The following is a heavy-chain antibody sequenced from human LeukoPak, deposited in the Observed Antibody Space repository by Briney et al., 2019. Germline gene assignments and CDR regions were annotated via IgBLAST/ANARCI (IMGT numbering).Heavy chain of an antibody. V-gene: IGHV4-38-2*01. Sequence: SETLSLTCAVSGYSISSGYYWGWIRQPPGKGLERIVSIYHSGSTYYNPSLKSRVTISVDTSKNQFSLELSCVTAADTAVYYCARSFPSEAGDYWGQGTLVTVSS. CDR1: GYSISSGYY. CDR3: ARSFPSEAGDY. J-gene: IGHJ4*02. D-gene: IGHD6-13*01. CDR2: IYHSGST.